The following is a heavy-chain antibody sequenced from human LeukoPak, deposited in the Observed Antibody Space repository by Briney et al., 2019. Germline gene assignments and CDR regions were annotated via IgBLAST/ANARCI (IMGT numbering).Heavy chain of an antibody. Sequence: GASVKVSCKASGYTFTTYGISWVRQAPGQGLEWMGWISAYNGQTNYAEKFQGRVTMTTDTSTKTAYMELRSLGSDDTAVYYCAGVAGYHWNSDSFDYWGQGTQVTVSS. CDR2: ISAYNGQT. V-gene: IGHV1-18*01. CDR3: AGVAGYHWNSDSFDY. CDR1: GYTFTTYG. J-gene: IGHJ4*02. D-gene: IGHD1-7*01.